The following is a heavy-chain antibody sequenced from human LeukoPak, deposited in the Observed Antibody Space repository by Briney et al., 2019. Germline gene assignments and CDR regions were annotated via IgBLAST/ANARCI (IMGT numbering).Heavy chain of an antibody. CDR1: GFTFSSYA. CDR2: ISYDGSNK. D-gene: IGHD1-26*01. J-gene: IGHJ6*02. V-gene: IGHV3-30-3*01. CDR3: ARDPSGSPNYGMDV. Sequence: GRSLRLSCAASGFTFSSYAMHWVRQAPGKGLEWVAVISYDGSNKYYADSVKDRFTISRDNSKNTLYLQMNSLRAEDTAVYYCARDPSGSPNYGMDVWGQGTTVTVSS.